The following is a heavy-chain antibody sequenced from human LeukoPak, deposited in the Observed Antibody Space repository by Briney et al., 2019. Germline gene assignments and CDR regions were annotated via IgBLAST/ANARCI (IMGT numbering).Heavy chain of an antibody. CDR3: ARDLLGVGSHNWFDP. D-gene: IGHD1-26*01. J-gene: IGHJ5*02. V-gene: IGHV3-21*01. CDR1: GFTFSSYS. CDR2: ISSSSSYI. Sequence: GGSLRLSCAASGFTFSSYSMNWVRLAPGKGLEWVSSISSSSSYIYYADSVKGRFTISRDNAKNSLYLQMNSLRAEDTAVYYCARDLLGVGSHNWFDPWGQGTLVTVSS.